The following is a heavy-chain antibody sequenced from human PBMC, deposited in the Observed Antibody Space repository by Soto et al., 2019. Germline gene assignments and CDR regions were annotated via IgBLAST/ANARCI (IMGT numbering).Heavy chain of an antibody. J-gene: IGHJ4*02. V-gene: IGHV3-23*01. CDR1: GFTFSSYA. D-gene: IGHD4-17*01. CDR3: AKRETYGDSLYYFDY. CDR2: ISGSGGST. Sequence: PVGSLRLSCAASGFTFSSYAMSWVRQAPGKGLEWVSAISGSGGSTYYADSVKGRFTISRDNSKNTLYLQMNSLRAEDTAVYYCAKRETYGDSLYYFDYWGQGTLVTVSS.